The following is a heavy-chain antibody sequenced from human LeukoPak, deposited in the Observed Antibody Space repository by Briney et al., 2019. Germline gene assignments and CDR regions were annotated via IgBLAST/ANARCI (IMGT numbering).Heavy chain of an antibody. J-gene: IGHJ3*02. CDR1: GFTFNNAW. CDR2: IKSKTDGRTT. V-gene: IGHV3-15*01. D-gene: IGHD3-22*01. Sequence: GGSLRLSCAASGFTFNNAWMSWVRQAPGKGLEWVGRIKSKTDGRTTDYAAPVKGRFTISRDDSKNTLYLQMNSLKTEDTAVYYCTSCYYDSSGYPDAFDIWGQGTMVTVSS. CDR3: TSCYYDSSGYPDAFDI.